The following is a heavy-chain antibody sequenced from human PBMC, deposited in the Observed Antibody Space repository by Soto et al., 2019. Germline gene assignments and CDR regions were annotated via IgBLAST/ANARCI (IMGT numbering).Heavy chain of an antibody. V-gene: IGHV1-69*13. CDR2: IIPISGTA. CDR1: GGTFSSYA. D-gene: IGHD6-6*01. J-gene: IGHJ5*02. CDR3: ARDGLEYSSSSWFDP. Sequence: ASVKVSCKASGGTFSSYAISWLRQAPGQGLEWMGGIIPISGTANYAQKFQGRVTITADESTSTAYMELSSLRSEETAVYYCARDGLEYSSSSWFDPWGQGTLVTVSS.